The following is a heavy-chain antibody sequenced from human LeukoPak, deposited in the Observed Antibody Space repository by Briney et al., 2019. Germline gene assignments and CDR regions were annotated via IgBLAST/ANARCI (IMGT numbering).Heavy chain of an antibody. D-gene: IGHD2-15*01. CDR2: IIPIFGTA. CDR1: GGTFSSYA. V-gene: IGHV1-69*06. J-gene: IGHJ6*03. Sequence: ASVKVSYKASGGTFSSYAISWVRQAPGQGLEWMGGIIPIFGTANYAQKFQGRVTITADKSTSTAYMELSSLRSEDTAVYYCASLGYCSGGSCYRYYYMDVWGKGTTVTVSS. CDR3: ASLGYCSGGSCYRYYYMDV.